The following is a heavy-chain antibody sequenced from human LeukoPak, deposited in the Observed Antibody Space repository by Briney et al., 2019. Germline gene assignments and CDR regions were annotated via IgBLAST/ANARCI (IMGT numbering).Heavy chain of an antibody. V-gene: IGHV3-33*01. D-gene: IGHD2-2*01. CDR3: ARDDCSSTSCYYYYGMDV. J-gene: IGHJ6*04. CDR1: GFTFSSYG. Sequence: GGSLRLSCAASGFTFSSYGMHWVRQAPGKGLEWVAVIWYDGSNKYYADSVNGRFTISRDNSKNTLYLPMNSLRAEDTAVCYCARDDCSSTSCYYYYGMDVWGKGTTVTVSS. CDR2: IWYDGSNK.